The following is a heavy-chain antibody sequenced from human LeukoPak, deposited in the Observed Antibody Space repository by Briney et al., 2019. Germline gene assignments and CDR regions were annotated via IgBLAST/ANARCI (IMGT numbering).Heavy chain of an antibody. CDR2: ISGGAGTP. CDR1: GFTFSSYA. Sequence: HTGGSLRLSCAASGFTFSSYAMSWVRQAPGKGLEWVSGISGGAGTPYYADSVKGRFTISRDNSKNTLYLQMSSLRAEDTAVYYCAKRRTTVITMDYFDYWGQGTLVTVSS. CDR3: AKRRTTVITMDYFDY. J-gene: IGHJ4*02. V-gene: IGHV3-23*01. D-gene: IGHD4-17*01.